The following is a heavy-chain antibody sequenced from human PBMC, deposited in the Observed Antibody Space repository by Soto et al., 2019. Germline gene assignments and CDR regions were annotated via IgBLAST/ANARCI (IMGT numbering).Heavy chain of an antibody. CDR3: ARDMGGWPDY. J-gene: IGHJ4*02. CDR2: INAGNRNT. D-gene: IGHD6-19*01. V-gene: IGHV1-3*01. Sequence: ASAKVSCKASGYTFTSYAIHWMCQAPGQRLECMGWINAGNRNTKYSHKLQDRVTITRDTSASKPYMELSSLSSEDKAVYYCARDMGGWPDYWGQGTLVTVSS. CDR1: GYTFTSYA.